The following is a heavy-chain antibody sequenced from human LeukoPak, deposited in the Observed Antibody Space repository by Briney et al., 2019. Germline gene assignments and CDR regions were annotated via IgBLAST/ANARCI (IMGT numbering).Heavy chain of an antibody. D-gene: IGHD3-3*01. Sequence: ASVKGSCKASGYTFTSDYMHWVRQAPGQGLEWMGIINPSGGSTSYAQKFQGRVTMTRDTSTSTVYMELSSLRSEDTAVYYCASGVVTHYYYYGMDVWGQGTTVTVSS. CDR3: ASGVVTHYYYYGMDV. CDR2: INPSGGST. J-gene: IGHJ6*02. CDR1: GYTFTSDY. V-gene: IGHV1-46*01.